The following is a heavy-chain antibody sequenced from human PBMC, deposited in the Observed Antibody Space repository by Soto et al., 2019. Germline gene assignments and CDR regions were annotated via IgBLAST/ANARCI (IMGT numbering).Heavy chain of an antibody. CDR3: AKLPVRKLSGGSYGFDY. CDR1: GGTFSSYA. J-gene: IGHJ4*02. D-gene: IGHD3-16*01. V-gene: IGHV1-69*13. CDR2: IIPIFGTA. Sequence: GASVKVSCKASGGTFSSYAISWVRQAPGQGLEWMGGIIPIFGTANYAQKFQGRVTITADESTSTAYMELSSLRSEDTAVYYCAKLPVRKLSGGSYGFDYWGQGTLVTVSS.